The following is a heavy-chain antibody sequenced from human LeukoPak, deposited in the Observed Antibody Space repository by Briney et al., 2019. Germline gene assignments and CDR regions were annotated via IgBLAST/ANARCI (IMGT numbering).Heavy chain of an antibody. CDR2: IYPGDSDT. V-gene: IGHV5-51*01. Sequence: GESLQTPCKGSGYSFTSYWIGWVRQLHGKGLEWMGIIYPGDSDTRYSPSFQGQVTISADKSISTAYLQWSSLKASDTAMYYCARQSCGGDCYYNWFDPWGQGTLVTVSS. J-gene: IGHJ5*02. CDR3: ARQSCGGDCYYNWFDP. D-gene: IGHD2-21*02. CDR1: GYSFTSYW.